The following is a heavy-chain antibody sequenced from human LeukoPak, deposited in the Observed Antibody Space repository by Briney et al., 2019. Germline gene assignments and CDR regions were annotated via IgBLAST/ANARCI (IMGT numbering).Heavy chain of an antibody. CDR2: TYYRSKWYD. V-gene: IGHV6-1*01. Sequence: SQTLSLTCAISGDSVSTNSAAWSWIRQSPSRGLEWLGRTYYRSKWYDDYAVSVKSRIAINPDTSKNQFSLQLNSVTPEDTAVYYCARDHRYGMDVWGQGTTVTVSS. CDR3: ARDHRYGMDV. CDR1: GDSVSTNSAA. J-gene: IGHJ6*02.